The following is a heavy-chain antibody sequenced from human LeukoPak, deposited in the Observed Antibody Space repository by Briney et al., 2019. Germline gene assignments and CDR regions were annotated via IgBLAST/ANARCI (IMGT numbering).Heavy chain of an antibody. CDR1: GYTFTSYA. V-gene: IGHV1-3*01. Sequence: ASVKVSCRASGYTFTSYAMHWVRQAPGQRLEWMGWINAGNGNTKYSQKFQGRVTITRDTSASTAYMELSSLRSEDTAVYYCARGGGSSIVDPWGQGTLVTVSS. CDR2: INAGNGNT. CDR3: ARGGGSSIVDP. D-gene: IGHD2-2*01. J-gene: IGHJ5*02.